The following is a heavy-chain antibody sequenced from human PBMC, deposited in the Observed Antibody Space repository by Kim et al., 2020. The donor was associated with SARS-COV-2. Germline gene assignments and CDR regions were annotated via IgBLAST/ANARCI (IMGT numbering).Heavy chain of an antibody. J-gene: IGHJ4*02. D-gene: IGHD3-22*01. Sequence: GGSLRLSCAASGFTFSSYGMHWVRQAPGKGLEWVAVIWYDGSNKYYADSVKGRFTISRDNSKNTLYLQMNSLRAEDTAVYYCARDSGLVVAQFDYWGQGTLVTVSS. V-gene: IGHV3-33*08. CDR3: ARDSGLVVAQFDY. CDR2: IWYDGSNK. CDR1: GFTFSSYG.